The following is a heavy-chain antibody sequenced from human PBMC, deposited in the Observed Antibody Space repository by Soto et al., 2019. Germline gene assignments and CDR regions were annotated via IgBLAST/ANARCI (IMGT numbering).Heavy chain of an antibody. CDR2: IIPISGSI. Sequence: QVQLVQSEAEVKKPGSSVKVSCKASGGTFSTYGITWVRQASGQGLEWMGGIIPISGSIKFAQKLQGRLTSIPDESTSTVYMELSSLTSEDTAVYYCASRERVDAFDVWGQGTMVTVSS. V-gene: IGHV1-69*01. D-gene: IGHD1-26*01. CDR1: GGTFSTYG. J-gene: IGHJ3*01. CDR3: ASRERVDAFDV.